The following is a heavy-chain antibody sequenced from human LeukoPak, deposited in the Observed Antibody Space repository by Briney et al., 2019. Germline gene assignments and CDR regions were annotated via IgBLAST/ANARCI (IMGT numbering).Heavy chain of an antibody. CDR1: GYTFTGYY. CDR3: ERKCVVVVPGRGVYNWFDP. J-gene: IGHJ5*02. D-gene: IGHD2-2*01. CDR2: INPNSGGT. Sequence: ASVKVSCKASGYTFTGYYMHWVRQAPGQGLEWMGWINPNSGGTNYAQKFQGRVTMTRDTSISTAYMELSRLRSDDTAVYYCERKCVVVVPGRGVYNWFDPWGQGTLVTVSS. V-gene: IGHV1-2*02.